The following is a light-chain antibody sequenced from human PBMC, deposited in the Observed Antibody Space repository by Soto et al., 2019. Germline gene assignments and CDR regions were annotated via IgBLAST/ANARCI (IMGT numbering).Light chain of an antibody. CDR1: QSVSSY. V-gene: IGKV1-9*01. J-gene: IGKJ3*01. CDR2: AAS. Sequence: DIQMTQSPSSLSASVGDRVTITCRASQSVSSYLNWYQRKPGKAPKLLIYAASTLQSGVPSRFSGSGSGTDFTLTISRMQPEDFATYYCQQLNTYPRTFGPGTKVDIK. CDR3: QQLNTYPRT.